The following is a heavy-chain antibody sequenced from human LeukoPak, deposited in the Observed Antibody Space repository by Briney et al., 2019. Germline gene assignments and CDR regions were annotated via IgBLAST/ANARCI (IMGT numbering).Heavy chain of an antibody. CDR2: IKQDGSEK. D-gene: IGHD5-12*01. CDR3: ARDESRDGYNFFCDY. CDR1: GFTFSSYW. Sequence: GGSLRLSCAASGFTFSSYWMSWVRQAPRKGLEWVANIKQDGSEKYYVDSVKGRFTISRDNAKNSLYLQMNSLRAEDTAVYYCARDESRDGYNFFCDYWGQGTLVTVSS. V-gene: IGHV3-7*01. J-gene: IGHJ4*02.